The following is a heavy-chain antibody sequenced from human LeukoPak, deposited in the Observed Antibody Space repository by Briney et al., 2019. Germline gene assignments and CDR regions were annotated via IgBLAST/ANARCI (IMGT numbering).Heavy chain of an antibody. J-gene: IGHJ4*02. CDR1: GASVSSYY. D-gene: IGHD3-16*01. CDR3: ARDIYRSGLGDYFDY. V-gene: IGHV4-4*07. Sequence: SETLSLTCTVSGASVSSYYWIWIRQPAGRGLEWIGRIDASGSTNYNPTLKSRVTMSVDTSKNQFSLKLSSVTAADTAVYYCARDIYRSGLGDYFDYWGQGTLVTVSS. CDR2: IDASGST.